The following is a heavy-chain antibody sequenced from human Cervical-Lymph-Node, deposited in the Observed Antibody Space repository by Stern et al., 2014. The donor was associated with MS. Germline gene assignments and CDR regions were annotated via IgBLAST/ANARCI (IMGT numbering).Heavy chain of an antibody. CDR2: IYYSGST. Sequence: QVQLQESGPGLVKPSETLSLTCTVSGGSISSYYWSWIRQPPGKGLEWIGYIYYSGSTNYNPSLKSRVTISVDTSKNEFSLKLSSVTAADAAVYCCARGATQAFDPWGQGTLVTVSS. J-gene: IGHJ5*02. V-gene: IGHV4-59*01. CDR1: GGSISSYY. CDR3: ARGATQAFDP.